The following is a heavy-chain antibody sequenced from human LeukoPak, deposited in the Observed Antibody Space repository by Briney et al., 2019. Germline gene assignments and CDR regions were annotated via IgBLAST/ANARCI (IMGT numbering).Heavy chain of an antibody. V-gene: IGHV4-38-2*02. Sequence: SETLSLTCTVSGYSISSGYYWGWIRQPPGKGLEWIGSIYYSGSTYYSPSLKSRVTISVDTSKNQFSLKLSSVTAADTAVYYCATSSGWYGYFDYWGQGTLVTVS. CDR3: ATSSGWYGYFDY. J-gene: IGHJ4*02. CDR2: IYYSGST. D-gene: IGHD6-19*01. CDR1: GYSISSGYY.